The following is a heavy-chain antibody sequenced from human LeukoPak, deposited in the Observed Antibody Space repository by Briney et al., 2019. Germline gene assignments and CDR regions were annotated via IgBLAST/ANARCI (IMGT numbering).Heavy chain of an antibody. CDR1: GDSISNSY. J-gene: IGHJ5*02. V-gene: IGHV4-4*07. CDR3: AREFVGSSPTA. D-gene: IGHD2-15*01. Sequence: SETLSLTCTVSGDSISNSYWNWIRQPAGKGLEWIGRIYSSGTTNYNPSLKSRVIMSIDTSKNQFSLNLRSVTAADTAVYYCAREFVGSSPTAWGQGTQVTVSS. CDR2: IYSSGTT.